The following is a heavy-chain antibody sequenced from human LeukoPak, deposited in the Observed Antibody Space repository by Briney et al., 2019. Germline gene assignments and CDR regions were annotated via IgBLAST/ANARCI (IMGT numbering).Heavy chain of an antibody. J-gene: IGHJ6*03. CDR3: ARGPRFPDYYYYYMDV. Sequence: GGSLRLSCAASGFTVSSNYMSWVRQAPGKGLEWVSVIYSGGSTYYAESVMGRCTTSRSNPKNKPHLQMNSLRAEDTAVYYCARGPRFPDYYYYYMDVWGKGTTVTVSS. V-gene: IGHV3-53*01. CDR1: GFTVSSNY. CDR2: IYSGGST. D-gene: IGHD3-10*01.